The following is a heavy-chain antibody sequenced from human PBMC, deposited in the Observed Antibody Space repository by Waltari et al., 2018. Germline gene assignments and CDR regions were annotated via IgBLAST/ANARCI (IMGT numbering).Heavy chain of an antibody. CDR2: IYHSGGT. V-gene: IGHV4-38-2*01. CDR1: GYSISSGYY. J-gene: IGHJ5*02. D-gene: IGHD3-22*01. Sequence: QVQLQESGPGLVKPSETLSLTCAVSGYSISSGYYWGWIRQPPGKGLEWIGSIYHSGGTYYIPPLRSRVTISVDTSKNQFSLKLSSVTAADTAVYYCARISYDSSGYYYPIGFDPWGQGTLVTVSS. CDR3: ARISYDSSGYYYPIGFDP.